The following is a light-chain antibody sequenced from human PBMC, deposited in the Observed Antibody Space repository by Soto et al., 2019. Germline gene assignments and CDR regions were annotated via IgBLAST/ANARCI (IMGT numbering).Light chain of an antibody. Sequence: DIQMTQSPSSLSASVGDRVTITCRASQGISNYLAWFQQKPGKAPKSLIYAASNLQSGVPSKFSVSGSGADYTLTISRLQPEDFGTYYCQQYISYPRTFGQGTKVEIK. CDR3: QQYISYPRT. V-gene: IGKV1-16*02. CDR1: QGISNY. J-gene: IGKJ1*01. CDR2: AAS.